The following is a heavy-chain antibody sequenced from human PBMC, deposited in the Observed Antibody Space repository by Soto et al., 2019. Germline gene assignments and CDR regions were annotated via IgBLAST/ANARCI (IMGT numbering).Heavy chain of an antibody. CDR2: ISAYNGNT. CDR3: ARDPAGAVAGTGWFDP. V-gene: IGHV1-18*01. J-gene: IGHJ5*02. D-gene: IGHD6-19*01. Sequence: ASVKVSCKASGYTFTSYGISWVRQAPGQGLEWMGWISAYNGNTNYAQKLQSRVTMTTDTSTSTAYMELSSVTAADTAVYYCARDPAGAVAGTGWFDPWGQGTLVTVSS. CDR1: GYTFTSYG.